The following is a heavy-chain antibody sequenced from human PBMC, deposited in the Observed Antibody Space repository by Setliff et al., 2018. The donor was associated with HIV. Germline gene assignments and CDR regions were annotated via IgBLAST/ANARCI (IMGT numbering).Heavy chain of an antibody. D-gene: IGHD6-13*01. CDR1: GGSISGYH. J-gene: IGHJ4*02. CDR2: IYTSRGT. V-gene: IGHV4-4*09. CDR3: ARSPSYRSSWEYYFDY. Sequence: ETLSLTCTVSGGSISGYHWNWLRQTPGKGLEWIGYIYTSRGTNYNHSLRTRVIISVDTSNQFSLKLSSVTAADAAVYYCARSPSYRSSWEYYFDYWGQGILVTV.